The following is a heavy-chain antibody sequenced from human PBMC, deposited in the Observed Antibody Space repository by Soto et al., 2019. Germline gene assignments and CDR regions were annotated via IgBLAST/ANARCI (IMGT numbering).Heavy chain of an antibody. CDR1: GFTFSSYA. CDR2: ISGSGGST. V-gene: IGHV3-23*01. CDR3: AKDSNKYSSSLRGRYFDY. D-gene: IGHD4-4*01. Sequence: GGSRRRSCAASGFTFSSYAMSWGGQAPGKGLEWVSAISGSGGSTYYADSVKGRFTISRDNSKNTLLLQMNSLGAEDTAVYYCAKDSNKYSSSLRGRYFDYWGQGIGVTVSS. J-gene: IGHJ4*02.